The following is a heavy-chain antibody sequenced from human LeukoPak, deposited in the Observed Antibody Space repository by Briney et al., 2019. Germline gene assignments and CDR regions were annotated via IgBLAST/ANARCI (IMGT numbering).Heavy chain of an antibody. V-gene: IGHV1-18*04. CDR3: ASNLDTAMPTGY. D-gene: IGHD5-18*01. J-gene: IGHJ4*02. CDR1: GYTFTDYY. CDR2: ISAYNGNT. Sequence: ATVKISCKTSGYTFTDYYIHWVRQAPGQGLEWMGWISAYNGNTNYAQKLQGRVTMTTDTSTSTAYMELRSLRSDDTAVYYCASNLDTAMPTGYWGQGTLVTVSS.